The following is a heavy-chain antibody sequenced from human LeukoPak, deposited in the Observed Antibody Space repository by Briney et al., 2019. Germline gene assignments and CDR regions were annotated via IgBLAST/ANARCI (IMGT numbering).Heavy chain of an antibody. CDR3: ATYSSGYYFGY. CDR2: INSDGSST. Sequence: PGGSLRLSCAASGFTFSSYWMHWVRQAPGKGLVWVSRINSDGSSTSYADSVKGRFTISRDNAKNTLYLQMNSLRAEDTAVYYCATYSSGYYFGYWGQGTLVTVSS. D-gene: IGHD3-22*01. CDR1: GFTFSSYW. J-gene: IGHJ4*02. V-gene: IGHV3-74*01.